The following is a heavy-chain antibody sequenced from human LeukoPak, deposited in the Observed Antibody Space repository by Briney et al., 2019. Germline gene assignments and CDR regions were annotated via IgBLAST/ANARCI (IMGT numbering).Heavy chain of an antibody. CDR2: INHSGST. CDR3: ATARSHYGSGSYGHYYGMDV. Sequence: PSETLSLTCAVYGGSFSGYYWSWIRQPPGKGLEWIGEINHSGSTNYNPSLKSRVTISVDTSKNQFSLKLSSVTAADTAVYYCATARSHYGSGSYGHYYGMDVWGQGTTVTVSS. D-gene: IGHD3-10*01. CDR1: GGSFSGYY. V-gene: IGHV4-34*01. J-gene: IGHJ6*02.